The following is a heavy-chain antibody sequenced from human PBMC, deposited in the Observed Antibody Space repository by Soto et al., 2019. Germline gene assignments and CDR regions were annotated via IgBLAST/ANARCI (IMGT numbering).Heavy chain of an antibody. CDR2: ISAYNGNT. D-gene: IGHD2-2*01. V-gene: IGHV1-18*01. Sequence: ASVKVSWKASGYTFTSYGISWVRQAPGQGLEWMGWISAYNGNTNYAQKLQGRVTMTTDTSTSTAYMELRSLRSDDTAVYYCASSIVVVPAAPLDYWGQGTLVTVSS. CDR3: ASSIVVVPAAPLDY. CDR1: GYTFTSYG. J-gene: IGHJ4*02.